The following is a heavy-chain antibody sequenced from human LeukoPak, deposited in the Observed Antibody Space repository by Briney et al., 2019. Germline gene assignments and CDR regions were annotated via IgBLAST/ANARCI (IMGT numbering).Heavy chain of an antibody. CDR2: ISYDGGNK. CDR1: GFTFSSYA. Sequence: GRSLRLSCAASGFTFSSYAMHWVRQAPGKGLEWVAVISYDGGNKYYADSVKGRFTISRDNSKNTLYLQMNSLRAEDTAVYYCASRVVTPCFDIWGQGTMVTVSS. D-gene: IGHD3-3*01. V-gene: IGHV3-30-3*01. J-gene: IGHJ3*02. CDR3: ASRVVTPCFDI.